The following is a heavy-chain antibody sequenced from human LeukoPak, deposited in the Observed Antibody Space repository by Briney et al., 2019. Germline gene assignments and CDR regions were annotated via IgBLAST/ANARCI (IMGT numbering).Heavy chain of an antibody. D-gene: IGHD4-23*01. CDR1: GGSISSYY. V-gene: IGHV4-4*07. Sequence: SQTLSLTCTVSGGSISSYYWSWIRQPAGKGLEWIGRIYTSGSTNYNPSLKSRVTMSVDTSKNQFSLKLSSVTAADTAVYYCARERGVEVVISFFDYWGQGTLVTVSS. CDR3: ARERGVEVVISFFDY. J-gene: IGHJ4*02. CDR2: IYTSGST.